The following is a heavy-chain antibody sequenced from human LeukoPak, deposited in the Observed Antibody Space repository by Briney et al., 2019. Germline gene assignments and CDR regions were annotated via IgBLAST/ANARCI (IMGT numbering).Heavy chain of an antibody. CDR3: ARAPFTYYYDSSGYSPDY. CDR1: GFTFENYW. J-gene: IGHJ4*02. Sequence: GGSLRLSCAASGFTFENYWMTWVRQAPGKGLEWVATIKGDGSEKFDVDSVEGRITISRDNANNSLSLQMNSLRVEDTAVYYCARAPFTYYYDSSGYSPDYWGQGPLVTVSS. V-gene: IGHV3-7*01. CDR2: IKGDGSEK. D-gene: IGHD3-22*01.